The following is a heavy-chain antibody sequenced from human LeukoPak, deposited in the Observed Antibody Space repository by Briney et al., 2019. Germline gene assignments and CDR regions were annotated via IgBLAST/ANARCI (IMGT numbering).Heavy chain of an antibody. CDR3: ARDRGIAAAGKDFDY. J-gene: IGHJ4*02. CDR2: IIPIFGTA. D-gene: IGHD6-13*01. Sequence: SVKVSCKASGGTFSSYAISWVRQAPGQGLEWMGGIIPIFGTANYAQKFQGRVTITADESTSTAYMELSSLRSEDTAVYYCARDRGIAAAGKDFDYLGQGTLVTVSS. V-gene: IGHV1-69*01. CDR1: GGTFSSYA.